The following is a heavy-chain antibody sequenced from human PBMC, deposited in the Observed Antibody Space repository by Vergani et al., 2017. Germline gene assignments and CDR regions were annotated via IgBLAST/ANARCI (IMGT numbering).Heavy chain of an antibody. D-gene: IGHD6-19*01. CDR1: GFSIDNGYY. CDR2: IYRTGRT. Sequence: QVQLQESGPGLVKPSETLSLTCAVSGFSIDNGYYWDWIRQPPGKGLEWIGSIYRTGRTHFNPSLKSRVTISVDTTNNHFSLRLNSLTAADTAIYYCARGIISSGWSPRYMDVWGKGTTVTVSS. CDR3: ARGIISSGWSPRYMDV. J-gene: IGHJ6*03. V-gene: IGHV4-38-2*01.